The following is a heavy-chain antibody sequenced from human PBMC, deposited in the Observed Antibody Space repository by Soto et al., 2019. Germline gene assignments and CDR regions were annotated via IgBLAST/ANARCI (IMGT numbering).Heavy chain of an antibody. CDR3: ARDGKYYDSSGYSLAHYYYYGMDV. D-gene: IGHD3-22*01. Sequence: GGSLRLSCAASGFTFSSYSMNWVRQAPGKGLEWVSYISSSSSTIYYADSVKGRFTISRDNAKNSLYLQMNSLRDEDTAVYYCARDGKYYDSSGYSLAHYYYYGMDVWGQGTTVTVSS. J-gene: IGHJ6*02. CDR1: GFTFSSYS. CDR2: ISSSSSTI. V-gene: IGHV3-48*02.